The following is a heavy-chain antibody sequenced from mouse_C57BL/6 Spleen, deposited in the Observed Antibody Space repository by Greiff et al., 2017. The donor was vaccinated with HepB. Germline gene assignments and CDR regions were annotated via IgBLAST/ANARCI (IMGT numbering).Heavy chain of an antibody. D-gene: IGHD1-1*01. J-gene: IGHJ2*01. CDR3: ASSLVYYYGRDY. Sequence: VKLVESGAELVRPGASVKLSCKASGYTFTDYYINWVKQRPGQGLEWIARIYPGSGNTYYNEKFKGKATLTAEKSSSTAYMQLSSLTSEDSAVYFCASSLVYYYGRDYWGQGTTLTVSS. CDR2: IYPGSGNT. CDR1: GYTFTDYY. V-gene: IGHV1-76*01.